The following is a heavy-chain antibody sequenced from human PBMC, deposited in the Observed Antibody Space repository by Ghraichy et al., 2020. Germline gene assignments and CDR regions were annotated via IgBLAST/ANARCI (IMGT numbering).Heavy chain of an antibody. J-gene: IGHJ4*02. V-gene: IGHV4-39*01. CDR2: IYYSGST. CDR1: GGSISSSSYY. D-gene: IGHD2-15*01. Sequence: ETLSLTCTVSGGSISSSSYYWGWIRQPPGKGLEWIGSIYYSGSTYYNPSLKSRVTISVDTSKNQFSLKLSSVTAADTAVYYCARLLYCSGGSCYSGDYWGQGTLVTVSS. CDR3: ARLLYCSGGSCYSGDY.